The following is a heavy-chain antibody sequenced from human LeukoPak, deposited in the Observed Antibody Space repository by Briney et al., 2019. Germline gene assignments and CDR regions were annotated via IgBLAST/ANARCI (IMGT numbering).Heavy chain of an antibody. Sequence: ASVKVSCKASGGTFSSYAISWVRQAPGQGLEWMGGIIPIFGTANYAQKCQGRVTITADESTSTAYMELSSLRSEDTAVYYCARTPYNWNYVFSAFDIWGPGTMVTVSS. V-gene: IGHV1-69*13. J-gene: IGHJ3*02. CDR2: IIPIFGTA. CDR3: ARTPYNWNYVFSAFDI. D-gene: IGHD1-7*01. CDR1: GGTFSSYA.